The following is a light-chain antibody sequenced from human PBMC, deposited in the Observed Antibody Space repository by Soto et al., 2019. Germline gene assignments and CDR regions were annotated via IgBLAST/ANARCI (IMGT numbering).Light chain of an antibody. Sequence: QSVLTQPPSVSGAPGQRVTISCTGSSSNIGAGYDVHWYQQLPGRAPKLLINGNINRPSGVPDRFSASKSGTSASLAITGLQAEDEADYYCQSYDSRLSGYVVFGGGTKVTVL. CDR1: SSNIGAGYD. J-gene: IGLJ2*01. CDR3: QSYDSRLSGYVV. V-gene: IGLV1-40*01. CDR2: GNI.